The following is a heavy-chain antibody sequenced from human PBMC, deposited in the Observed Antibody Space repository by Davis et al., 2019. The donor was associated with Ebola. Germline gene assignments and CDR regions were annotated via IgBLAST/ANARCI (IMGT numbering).Heavy chain of an antibody. J-gene: IGHJ4*02. CDR1: GFTFSSYS. CDR3: AREGGY. D-gene: IGHD3-16*01. CDR2: INQDGSEK. Sequence: GESLKISCAASGFTFSSYSMNWVRQAPGKGLEWVANINQDGSEKNHVDSVKGRFTISRDNAKNSLYLQMNSLRAEDTATYYCAREGGYWGQGTLVTVSS. V-gene: IGHV3-7*03.